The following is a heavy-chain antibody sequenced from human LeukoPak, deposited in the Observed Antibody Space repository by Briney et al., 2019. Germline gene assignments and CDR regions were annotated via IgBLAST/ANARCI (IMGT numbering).Heavy chain of an antibody. CDR3: VNLYSSNY. Sequence: PGGSLRLSCPASGFPLSSYAMSWVRQAPGKGLEWVSGISGGGGSTFYADSVKGRFTISRDNSKNTLYLQMNSLRAEDTAVYYCVNLYSSNYWGQGTLVTVSS. J-gene: IGHJ4*02. V-gene: IGHV3-23*01. CDR1: GFPLSSYA. D-gene: IGHD6-19*01. CDR2: ISGGGGST.